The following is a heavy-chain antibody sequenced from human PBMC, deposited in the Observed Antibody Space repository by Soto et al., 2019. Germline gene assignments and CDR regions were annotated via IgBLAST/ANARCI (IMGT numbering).Heavy chain of an antibody. CDR3: ARVRRPVIYSDY. CDR1: GYTFTSYG. CDR2: ISAYNGNT. V-gene: IGHV1-18*01. J-gene: IGHJ4*02. Sequence: ASVKVSCKASGYTFTSYGISWVRQAPGQGLEWMGWISAYNGNTNYAQKLQGRVTMTTDTSTSTAYMELRSLRSDDTAVYHCARVRRPVIYSDYWGQGTLVTVSS. D-gene: IGHD2-21*01.